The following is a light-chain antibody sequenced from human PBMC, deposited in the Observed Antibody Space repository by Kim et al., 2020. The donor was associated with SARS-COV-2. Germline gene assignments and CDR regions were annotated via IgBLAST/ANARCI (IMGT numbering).Light chain of an antibody. CDR2: EVS. V-gene: IGLV2-23*02. CDR1: SSDVGAYNL. J-gene: IGLJ1*01. CDR3: CSYAGSSTLYV. Sequence: QSALTQPPSVSGSPGQSVTISCTGTSSDVGAYNLVSWYQQHPGKAPKLMIYEVSKRPSGVSNRFSGSKSGNTASLTISGLQAEDEADYYCCSYAGSSTLYVFGTGTKVTVL.